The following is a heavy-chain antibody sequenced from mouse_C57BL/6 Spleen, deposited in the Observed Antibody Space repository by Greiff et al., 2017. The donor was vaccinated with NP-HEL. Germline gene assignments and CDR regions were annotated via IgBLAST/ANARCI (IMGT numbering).Heavy chain of an antibody. CDR3: TNWDGAY. V-gene: IGHV1-15*01. CDR1: GYTFTDYE. D-gene: IGHD4-1*01. CDR2: IDPETDGT. J-gene: IGHJ3*01. Sequence: QVQLKESGAELVRPGASVTLSCKASGYTFTDYEMHWVKQTPVHGLEWIGAIDPETDGTAYNQKFKGKAILTAGKSSSTAYMELRSLTSEDSAVYYCTNWDGAYWGQGTLVTVSA.